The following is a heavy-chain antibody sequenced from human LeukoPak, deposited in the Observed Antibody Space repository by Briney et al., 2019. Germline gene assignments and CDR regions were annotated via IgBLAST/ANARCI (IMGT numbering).Heavy chain of an antibody. CDR2: IYHSGST. V-gene: IGHV4-34*01. CDR1: GTSFSGSY. CDR3: ARAYYGDFFDY. J-gene: IGHJ4*02. Sequence: PSETLSLTCAVYGTSFSGSYWSWIRQPPGKGLEWIGEIYHSGSTNYNPSLKSRVTISQDTSKNQFSLKLNSVTAADTAVYYCARAYYGDFFDYWGQGTLVTVSS. D-gene: IGHD4-17*01.